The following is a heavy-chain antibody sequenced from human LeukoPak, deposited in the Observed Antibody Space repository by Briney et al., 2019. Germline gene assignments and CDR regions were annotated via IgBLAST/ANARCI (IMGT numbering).Heavy chain of an antibody. Sequence: KPSETLSLTCTVSGASISSYYWSWIRQPPGKGLEWIGYIYYSGSTNYNPSLKSRVTISVDTSKNQFSLKVSSVTAADTAVYYCASALYCSGGGCNRFDPWGQGTLVTVSS. D-gene: IGHD2-15*01. V-gene: IGHV4-59*01. CDR2: IYYSGST. CDR3: ASALYCSGGGCNRFDP. J-gene: IGHJ5*02. CDR1: GASISSYY.